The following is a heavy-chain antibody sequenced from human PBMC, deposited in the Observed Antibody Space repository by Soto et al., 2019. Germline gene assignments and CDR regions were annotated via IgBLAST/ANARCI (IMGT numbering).Heavy chain of an antibody. J-gene: IGHJ4*02. CDR2: IYYNGIT. V-gene: IGHV4-59*01. Sequence: QVQLQESGPGLVKAPETLSLTCTVSGGSISGYYWSWIRQPPGKGLEWVGFIYYNGITNYNPSLKSRVSISLDRSTNQFSLTLRSVTAADTVVYYCARTLAAIDYWGQGTRVTASS. D-gene: IGHD6-25*01. CDR3: ARTLAAIDY. CDR1: GGSISGYY.